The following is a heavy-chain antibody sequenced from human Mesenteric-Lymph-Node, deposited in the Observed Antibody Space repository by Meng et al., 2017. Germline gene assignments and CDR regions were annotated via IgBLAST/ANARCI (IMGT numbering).Heavy chain of an antibody. CDR1: GDSIRKVSSY. D-gene: IGHD4-17*01. CDR3: ARGGKTVTTKLFDY. Sequence: SETLSLTCTVSGDSIRKVSSYWSWIRQPPGKGLEWIGEINHSGSTNYNPSLKSRVTISVDTSKNQFSLKLSSVTAADTAVYCCARGGKTVTTKLFDYWGQGTLVTVSS. CDR2: INHSGST. V-gene: IGHV4-34*01. J-gene: IGHJ4*02.